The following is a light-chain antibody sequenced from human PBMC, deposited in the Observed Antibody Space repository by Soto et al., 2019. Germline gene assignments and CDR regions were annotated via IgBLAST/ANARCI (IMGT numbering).Light chain of an antibody. CDR3: GSYTSRNTLV. V-gene: IGLV2-14*03. CDR1: SSDVGGYNY. J-gene: IGLJ1*01. Sequence: QSALTQPASVSGSPGQSITISCTGTSSDVGGYNYVSWYQQHSGKAPKLLIYEVTYRPSGVSNRFSGSKSGNTASLTISGLQAEDEADYFCGSYTSRNTLVFGTGTKLTVL. CDR2: EVT.